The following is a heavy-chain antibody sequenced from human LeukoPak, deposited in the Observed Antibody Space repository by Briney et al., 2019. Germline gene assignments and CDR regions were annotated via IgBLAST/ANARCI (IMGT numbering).Heavy chain of an antibody. CDR2: IKQDGSDK. CDR1: GFIITSHW. Sequence: PGGSLRLSCEASGFIITSHWMSWVRQAPGKRPEWVANIKQDGSDKYYLDSVKGRFTISRDNAKNSLYLQMNSLRDEDTAMYYCVRGEGTLDMWGQETMVTVSS. D-gene: IGHD1-1*01. CDR3: VRGEGTLDM. V-gene: IGHV3-7*01. J-gene: IGHJ3*02.